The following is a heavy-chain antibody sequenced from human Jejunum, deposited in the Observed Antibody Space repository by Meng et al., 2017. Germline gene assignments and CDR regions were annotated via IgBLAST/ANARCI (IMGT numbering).Heavy chain of an antibody. Sequence: QLQLQGSGPGLVRPSETLSLTCTFSGGSVNSGSYYWSWIRQPPGKGLEWIGYMYFSGSTNYNASLKSRVTISVDMSKKQFSLKLTSVTAADTAVYYCARGHFDKYFDSWGQGTLVTVSS. CDR2: MYFSGST. CDR1: GGSVNSGSYY. CDR3: ARGHFDKYFDS. V-gene: IGHV4-61*01. J-gene: IGHJ4*02. D-gene: IGHD3-22*01.